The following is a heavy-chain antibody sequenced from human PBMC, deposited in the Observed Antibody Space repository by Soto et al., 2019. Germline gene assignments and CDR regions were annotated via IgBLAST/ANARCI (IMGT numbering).Heavy chain of an antibody. D-gene: IGHD6-13*01. J-gene: IGHJ5*02. Sequence: SETLSLTCTVSGGSISSYYWSWIRQPPGKGLEWIGYIYYSGSTNYNPSLKSRVPISVDTSKNQFSLKLSSVTAADTAVYYWARAPVGYSSRGPTASGQGTLLTVS. V-gene: IGHV4-59*01. CDR2: IYYSGST. CDR3: ARAPVGYSSRGPTA. CDR1: GGSISSYY.